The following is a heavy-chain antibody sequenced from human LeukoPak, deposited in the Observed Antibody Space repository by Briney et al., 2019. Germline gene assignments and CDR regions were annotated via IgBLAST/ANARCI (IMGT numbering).Heavy chain of an antibody. CDR1: GGSISSYY. D-gene: IGHD2-2*01. J-gene: IGHJ6*03. V-gene: IGHV4-59*01. CDR3: ATTNCSSTSCYGWGYYYYYMDV. Sequence: PETLSLTCTVSGGSISSYYWSWIRQPPGKGLEWIGYIYYSGSTNYNPSLKSRVTISVDTSKNQFSLKLSSVTAADTAVYYCATTNCSSTSCYGWGYYYYYMDVWGKGTTVTVSS. CDR2: IYYSGST.